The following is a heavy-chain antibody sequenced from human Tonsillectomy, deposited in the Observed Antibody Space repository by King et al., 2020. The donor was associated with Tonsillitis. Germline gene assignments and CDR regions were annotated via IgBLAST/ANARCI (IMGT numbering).Heavy chain of an antibody. CDR1: GGSFSGYS. J-gene: IGHJ4*02. CDR3: ARGSPQHSGYGR. D-gene: IGHD5-12*01. CDR2: INHSGST. V-gene: IGHV4-34*01. Sequence: VQLQQWGAGLLKPSETLSLTCAVYGGSFSGYSWSWIRQPPGKGLEWIGEINHSGSTNYNPSPKSRITISVDTSKNQFSLKLSSVTAADTAVYYCARGSPQHSGYGRWGQGTLVTVSS.